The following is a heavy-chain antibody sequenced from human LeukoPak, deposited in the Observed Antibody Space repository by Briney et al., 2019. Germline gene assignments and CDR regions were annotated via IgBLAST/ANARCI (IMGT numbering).Heavy chain of an antibody. J-gene: IGHJ5*02. CDR3: AREGYSSSWPTYNWFDP. Sequence: ASVMVSCKPSGYTFTGYYIHWVRQAPGQGLEWMGWINPNSGGTNYAQKFQGRVTMTRDTSISTAYMELSRLKSDDTAVYYCAREGYSSSWPTYNWFDPWGQGTLVTVSS. CDR1: GYTFTGYY. D-gene: IGHD6-13*01. V-gene: IGHV1-2*02. CDR2: INPNSGGT.